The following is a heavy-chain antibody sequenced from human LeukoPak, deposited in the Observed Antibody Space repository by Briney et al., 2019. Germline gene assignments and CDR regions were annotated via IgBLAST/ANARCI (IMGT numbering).Heavy chain of an antibody. J-gene: IGHJ4*02. CDR3: ARDGVMITFGGVNPTFDY. CDR1: GFTFSSYW. D-gene: IGHD3-16*01. V-gene: IGHV3-7*01. CDR2: IKQDGSEK. Sequence: GGSLRLSCAASGFTFSSYWMSWVRQAPGKGLEWVANIKQDGSEKYYVDSVKGRFTISRDNAKNSLYLQMNSLRAEDTAFYYCARDGVMITFGGVNPTFDYWGQGTLVTVSS.